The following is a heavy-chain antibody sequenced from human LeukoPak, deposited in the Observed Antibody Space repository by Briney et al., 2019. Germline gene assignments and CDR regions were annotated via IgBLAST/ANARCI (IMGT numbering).Heavy chain of an antibody. V-gene: IGHV3-23*01. Sequence: GGSLRLSCAASGFTLSSYAMSWVRQAPGKGLEWVSAISGSGGSTYYADSVKGRFTISRDNSKNTLYLQMNSLRAEDTAVYYCAKVSLEDIVVVVAAAPFDYWGQGTLVTVSS. CDR2: ISGSGGST. CDR3: AKVSLEDIVVVVAAAPFDY. J-gene: IGHJ4*02. CDR1: GFTLSSYA. D-gene: IGHD2-15*01.